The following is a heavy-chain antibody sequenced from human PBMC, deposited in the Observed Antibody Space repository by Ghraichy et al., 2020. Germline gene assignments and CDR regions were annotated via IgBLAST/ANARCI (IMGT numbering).Heavy chain of an antibody. J-gene: IGHJ6*02. CDR1: DFTFSIYG. CDR2: ISYDGRIT. Sequence: GGSLRLSCAASDFTFSIYGMHWVRQAPAKGLEWVAAISYDGRITYFADSVKGRFTISRDNSENTLYLQMNSLRAEDTAVYYCAKGRSYCTNGACYSSGGLDVWGQGTTVTVSS. V-gene: IGHV3-30*18. D-gene: IGHD2-8*01. CDR3: AKGRSYCTNGACYSSGGLDV.